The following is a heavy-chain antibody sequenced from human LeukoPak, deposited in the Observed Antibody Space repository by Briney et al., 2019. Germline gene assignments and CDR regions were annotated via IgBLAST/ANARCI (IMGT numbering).Heavy chain of an antibody. J-gene: IGHJ4*02. CDR2: ISGSGGST. CDR3: GREGVVPAAYIDY. V-gene: IGHV3-23*01. CDR1: GFTFSSYG. Sequence: GGTLRLSCAASGFTFSSYGMSWVRQAPGKGLEWVSAISGSGGSTYYADSVKGRFTISRDNSKNTLYLQMNSLRAEDTAVYYCGREGVVPAAYIDYWGQGTLVTVSS. D-gene: IGHD2-2*01.